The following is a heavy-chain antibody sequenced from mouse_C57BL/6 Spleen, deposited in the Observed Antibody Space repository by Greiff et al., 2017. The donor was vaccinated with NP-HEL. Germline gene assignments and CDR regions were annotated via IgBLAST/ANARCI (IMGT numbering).Heavy chain of an antibody. CDR3: ARRTGGKGFFDY. CDR1: GYTFTSYG. J-gene: IGHJ2*01. D-gene: IGHD1-1*02. V-gene: IGHV1-81*01. Sequence: VQLQQSGAELARPGASVKLSCKASGYTFTSYGISWVKQRTGQGLEWIGVIYPRSGNTYYNEKFKGKATLTADKSSSTAYMELRSLTSEDSAVYFCARRTGGKGFFDYWGQGTTLTVSS. CDR2: IYPRSGNT.